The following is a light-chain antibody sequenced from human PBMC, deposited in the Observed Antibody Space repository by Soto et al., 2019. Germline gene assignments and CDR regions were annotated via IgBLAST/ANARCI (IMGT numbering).Light chain of an antibody. CDR3: QKYISAPYT. V-gene: IGKV1-27*01. CDR2: AAS. CDR1: QDIRNS. Sequence: DIQMTQSPSSLSASIGDRVTITCRASQDIRNSLAWYQHRPGKIPNLLIYAASTLQSGVPSRFSGRGSGTDFTLTISSLTPEDVATYYCQKYISAPYTFGPGTKVDI. J-gene: IGKJ3*01.